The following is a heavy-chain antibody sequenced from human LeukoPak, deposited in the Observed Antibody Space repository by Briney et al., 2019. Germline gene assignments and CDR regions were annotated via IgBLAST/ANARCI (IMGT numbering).Heavy chain of an antibody. CDR3: VKDRSGYFGLSYFDY. Sequence: GGSLRLSCAASGFTFSSYGMHWVRQAPGKGLEWVAFIRYDGSNKYYADSVKGRFTISRDNSKNTLYLQMNSLRAEDTAVYYCVKDRSGYFGLSYFDYWGQGTLVTVSS. J-gene: IGHJ4*02. D-gene: IGHD3-3*01. CDR1: GFTFSSYG. V-gene: IGHV3-30*02. CDR2: IRYDGSNK.